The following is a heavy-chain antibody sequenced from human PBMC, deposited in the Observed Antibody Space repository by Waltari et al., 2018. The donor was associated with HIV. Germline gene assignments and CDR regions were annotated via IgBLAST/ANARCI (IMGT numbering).Heavy chain of an antibody. CDR2: IYTSGST. J-gene: IGHJ4*02. Sequence: QVQLQESGPGLLKPSQTLSLPCTVSGGSISSASYYWTWIRQSAGKGLEWIGRIYTSGSTSYNPSLKSRVSISIDTSRNQFSLKLTSVTAADTAVYYCARDDLGSGWFFDYWGPGTLVTVSS. D-gene: IGHD6-19*01. CDR1: GGSISSASYY. V-gene: IGHV4-61*02. CDR3: ARDDLGSGWFFDY.